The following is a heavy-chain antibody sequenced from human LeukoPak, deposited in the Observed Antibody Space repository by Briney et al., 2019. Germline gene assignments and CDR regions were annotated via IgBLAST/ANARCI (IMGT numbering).Heavy chain of an antibody. Sequence: ASVKVSCKASGYTFTSYDINWVRQATGHGLEWMGWMNPNSGNTGYAQKFQGRVTMTRNTSISTAYMELSSLRSEDTAVYYCARVGSYDSSGFDAFDIWGQGTMVTVSS. J-gene: IGHJ3*02. V-gene: IGHV1-8*01. D-gene: IGHD3-22*01. CDR1: GYTFTSYD. CDR3: ARVGSYDSSGFDAFDI. CDR2: MNPNSGNT.